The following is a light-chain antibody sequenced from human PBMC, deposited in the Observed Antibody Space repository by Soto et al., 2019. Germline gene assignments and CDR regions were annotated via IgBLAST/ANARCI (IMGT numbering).Light chain of an antibody. CDR3: QQYNDYLTWT. CDR1: QSISRW. J-gene: IGKJ1*01. V-gene: IGKV1-5*01. CDR2: DAS. Sequence: DIQMTQSPSPLSASVGDRVTITCRASQSISRWLAWYQQKPGKAPKVLIYDASILKSGVPSRFSGSGSGTEFTLTITYLQPDDFATYYCQQYNDYLTWTFGQGTKVEIK.